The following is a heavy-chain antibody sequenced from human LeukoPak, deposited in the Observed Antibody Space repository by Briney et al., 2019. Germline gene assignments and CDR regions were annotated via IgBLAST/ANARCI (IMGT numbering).Heavy chain of an antibody. CDR3: AKDPSSHNIVVVPAALDY. Sequence: GGSLRLSCAASGFTFSSYGMHWVRQAPGKGLEWVAVISYDGSNKYYADSVKGRFTISRDNSKNTLYLQMNSLRAEDTAVYYCAKDPSSHNIVVVPAALDYWGQGTLVTVSS. CDR2: ISYDGSNK. J-gene: IGHJ4*02. D-gene: IGHD2-2*01. V-gene: IGHV3-30*18. CDR1: GFTFSSYG.